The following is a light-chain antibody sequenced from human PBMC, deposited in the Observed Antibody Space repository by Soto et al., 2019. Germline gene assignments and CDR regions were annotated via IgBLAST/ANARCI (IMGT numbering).Light chain of an antibody. CDR2: GAS. CDR3: QHYGSSRT. V-gene: IGKV3-20*01. J-gene: IGKJ1*01. Sequence: EIVLTQSPGTLSLSPGERATLSCRASQSVSSSYLAWYQQNPGQAPRLLIYGASSRATGIPDRFSGSGSGTDFTLTIRRLEPEDFAVYYCQHYGSSRTFGQGTKVEIK. CDR1: QSVSSSY.